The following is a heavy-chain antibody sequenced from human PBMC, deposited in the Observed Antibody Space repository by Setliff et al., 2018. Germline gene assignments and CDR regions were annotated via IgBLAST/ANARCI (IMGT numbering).Heavy chain of an antibody. CDR1: GDSISNDYW. D-gene: IGHD1-1*01. J-gene: IGHJ4*02. Sequence: PSETLSLTCAVSGDSISNDYWWSWVRQPPERELEWIGEINQSGTTNYNPPLKGRATISVDNSKNQFSLNLNSVTVADTAVYFCARGVRTGHLDSWGQGTPVTVS. CDR3: ARGVRTGHLDS. CDR2: INQSGTT. V-gene: IGHV4-4*02.